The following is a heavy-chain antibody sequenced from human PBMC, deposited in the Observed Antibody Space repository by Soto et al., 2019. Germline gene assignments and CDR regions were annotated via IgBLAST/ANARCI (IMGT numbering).Heavy chain of an antibody. CDR1: GFTLGDYA. D-gene: IGHD3-22*01. CDR3: TREVGYYYYDSSGLPSAYGMDV. CDR2: IRSKAYGETT. V-gene: IGHV3-49*03. Sequence: GWSLRHPSTGSGFTLGDYAMIWFRQALGKEQEWVGFIRSKAYGETTEYAASVKGRFTIARDDSTSIAYMQMNSLKTEDTAVYYCTREVGYYYYDSSGLPSAYGMDVWAQGTTVTVSS. J-gene: IGHJ6*01.